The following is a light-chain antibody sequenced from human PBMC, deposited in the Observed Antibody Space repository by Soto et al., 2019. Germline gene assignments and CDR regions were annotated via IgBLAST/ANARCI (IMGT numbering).Light chain of an antibody. CDR2: DVS. Sequence: QSALTQPASVSGSPGQSITISCTGTSSDVGGYNYVSWYQQHPGKAPKLMIYDVSNRPSGVSNRFSGCKSGNTASLTISGLQAEDEADYYCSSYTSSSSVVFGGGTELTV. V-gene: IGLV2-14*01. CDR1: SSDVGGYNY. CDR3: SSYTSSSSVV. J-gene: IGLJ2*01.